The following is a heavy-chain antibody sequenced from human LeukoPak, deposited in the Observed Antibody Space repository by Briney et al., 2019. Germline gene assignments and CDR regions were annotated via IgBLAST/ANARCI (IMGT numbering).Heavy chain of an antibody. CDR2: IHKDGPDT. D-gene: IGHD4-17*01. Sequence: GGSLTLSCEVSGFDVNKYWMSWDRQAPGKGVEWVANIHKDGPDTYYVDSVKGRFTISRDSAKNSVSLQMHSLRVEDTAVYYCVRDGDFFDYWGQGTPVIVSS. CDR3: VRDGDFFDY. CDR1: GFDVNKYW. V-gene: IGHV3-7*01. J-gene: IGHJ4*02.